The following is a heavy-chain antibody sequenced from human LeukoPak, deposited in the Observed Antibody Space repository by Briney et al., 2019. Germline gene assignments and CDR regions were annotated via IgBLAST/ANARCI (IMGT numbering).Heavy chain of an antibody. V-gene: IGHV1-2*02. D-gene: IGHD6-13*01. CDR1: GYTFNGHY. J-gene: IGHJ4*02. Sequence: GASVKVSCLASGYTFNGHYMHWVRQAPGQRLEGTGWLNPNSGGTNYAQKFQGRVTMTRDTSNSTAYMELSTLTADDTDVYYCARDLTAAAGDYWGQGTLVTVSS. CDR2: LNPNSGGT. CDR3: ARDLTAAAGDY.